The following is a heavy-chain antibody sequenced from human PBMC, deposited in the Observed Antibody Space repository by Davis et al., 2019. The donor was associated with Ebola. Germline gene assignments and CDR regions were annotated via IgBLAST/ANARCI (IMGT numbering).Heavy chain of an antibody. J-gene: IGHJ6*02. CDR3: ARVGPGYYDFWSGYYTHGMDV. Sequence: GGSLRLSCAASGFTFSSYSMNWVRQAPGKGLEWVANIKQDGSEKYYVDSVKGRFTISRDNAKNSLYLQMNSLRAEDTAVYYCARVGPGYYDFWSGYYTHGMDVWGQGTTVTVSS. D-gene: IGHD3-3*01. CDR2: IKQDGSEK. V-gene: IGHV3-7*03. CDR1: GFTFSSYS.